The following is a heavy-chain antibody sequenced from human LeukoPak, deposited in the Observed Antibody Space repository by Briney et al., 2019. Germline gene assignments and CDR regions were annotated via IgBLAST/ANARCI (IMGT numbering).Heavy chain of an antibody. CDR1: GFTFSSYE. D-gene: IGHD6-6*01. CDR3: AKAGGSSIAARRAIDY. CDR2: ISSSGSTI. J-gene: IGHJ4*02. V-gene: IGHV3-48*03. Sequence: GGSLRLSCAASGFTFSSYEMNWVRQAPGKGLEWVSYISSSGSTIYYADSVKGRFTISRDNSKNTLYLQMNSLRAEDTAVYYCAKAGGSSIAARRAIDYWGQGTLVTVSS.